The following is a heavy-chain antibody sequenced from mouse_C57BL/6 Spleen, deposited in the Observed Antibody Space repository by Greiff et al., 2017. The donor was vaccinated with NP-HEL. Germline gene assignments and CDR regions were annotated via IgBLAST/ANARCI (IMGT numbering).Heavy chain of an antibody. CDR3: AREGDSSGPFAD. J-gene: IGHJ3*01. CDR2: IDPSDSET. CDR1: GYTFTSYW. V-gene: IGHV1-52*01. D-gene: IGHD3-2*02. Sequence: VQLQQPGAELVRPGSSVKLSCKASGYTFTSYWMHWVKQRPIQGLEWIGNIDPSDSETHYNQKFKDKATLTVDKSSSTAYMQLSSLTSEDAAFYYCAREGDSSGPFADWGQGTLVTVSA.